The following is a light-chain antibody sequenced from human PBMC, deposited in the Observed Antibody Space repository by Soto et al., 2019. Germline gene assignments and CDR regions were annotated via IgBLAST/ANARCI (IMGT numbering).Light chain of an antibody. V-gene: IGKV3-20*01. CDR2: GAS. CDR1: QSVTSSY. CDR3: HQYGSSPLT. J-gene: IGKJ3*01. Sequence: EIVLTQSPGTLSLSPGERAILTCRASQSVTSSYLAWYQQRPGQAPRLLIYGASTRATGIPDRFSGSRSGTEFTLTISRLAPEDFAMYYCHQYGSSPLTFGPGTKVDIK.